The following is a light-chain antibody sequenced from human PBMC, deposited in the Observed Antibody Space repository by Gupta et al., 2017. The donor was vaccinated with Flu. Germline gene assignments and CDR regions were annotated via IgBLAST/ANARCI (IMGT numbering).Light chain of an antibody. CDR2: EVS. CDR1: GSDVCGYNY. CDR3: SSYTSSGTLV. J-gene: IGLJ2*01. V-gene: IGLV2-14*01. Sequence: SITISCTGTGSDVCGYNYVSWYQQRPGKAPKLMIYEVSNRPSGVSNRFSGSKSGNTASLTISGLQAEDEADYYCSSYTSSGTLVFGGGTKLTVL.